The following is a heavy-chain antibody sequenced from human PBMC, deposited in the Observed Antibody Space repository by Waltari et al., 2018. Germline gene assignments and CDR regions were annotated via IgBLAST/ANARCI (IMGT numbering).Heavy chain of an antibody. V-gene: IGHV4-61*02. CDR2: IYTSGST. Sequence: QLQLQESGPGLVKPSETLSLTCTVSGGSISSGSYYWSWIRQPAGKGLEWIGRIYTSGSTNYNPTLKSRVTISVDTSKKQFSLKLSSVTAADTAVYYCARGPPPYGDYSNWFDPWGQGTLVTVSS. CDR1: GGSISSGSYY. D-gene: IGHD4-17*01. J-gene: IGHJ5*02. CDR3: ARGPPPYGDYSNWFDP.